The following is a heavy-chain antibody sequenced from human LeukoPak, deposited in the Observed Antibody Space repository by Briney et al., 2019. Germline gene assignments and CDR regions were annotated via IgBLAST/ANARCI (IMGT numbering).Heavy chain of an antibody. V-gene: IGHV3-23*01. CDR1: GFTFSYDV. Sequence: HPGGSLRLSCAASGFTFSYDVMTWVRQAPGKGLEWVSGISGSGGSTYYADSVKGRFTISRDNAKNSLYLQMNSLRAEDTAVYYCAREGGVSQYYYYYMDVWGKGTTVTISS. D-gene: IGHD3-16*01. J-gene: IGHJ6*03. CDR2: ISGSGGST. CDR3: AREGGVSQYYYYYMDV.